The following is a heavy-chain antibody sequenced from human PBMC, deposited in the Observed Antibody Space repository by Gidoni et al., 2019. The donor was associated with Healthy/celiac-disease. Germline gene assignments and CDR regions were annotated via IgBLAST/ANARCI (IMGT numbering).Heavy chain of an antibody. J-gene: IGHJ4*02. CDR2: INHSGST. Sequence: QVQLQQWGAGLLKPSETLSLTCAVYGGSFSGYYWSWIRQPPGKGLEWIGEINHSGSTNYNPSLKSRVTISVDTSKNQFSLKLSSVTAADTAVYYCARVRAKNIDYWGQGTLVTVSS. CDR1: GGSFSGYY. D-gene: IGHD4-17*01. CDR3: ARVRAKNIDY. V-gene: IGHV4-34*01.